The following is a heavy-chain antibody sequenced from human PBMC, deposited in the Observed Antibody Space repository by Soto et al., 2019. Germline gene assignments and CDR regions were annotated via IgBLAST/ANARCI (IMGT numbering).Heavy chain of an antibody. V-gene: IGHV1-69*12. J-gene: IGHJ4*02. D-gene: IGHD2-21*01. CDR1: GGTFSSYA. CDR3: ARLAAGGDGYHTANYFDY. Sequence: QVQLVQSGAEVKKPGSSVKVSCKASGGTFSSYAISWVRQAPGQGLEWMGGIIPIFGTANHAQKFQGRVTITADESTSTAYRELSSLRSEDTAVYYCARLAAGGDGYHTANYFDYWGQGTLVTVSS. CDR2: IIPIFGTA.